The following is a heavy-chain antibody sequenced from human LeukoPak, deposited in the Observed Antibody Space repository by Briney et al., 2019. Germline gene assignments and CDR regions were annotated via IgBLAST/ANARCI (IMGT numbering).Heavy chain of an antibody. CDR3: ARVGAHRGYPDNY. CDR2: SSAYNGNT. CDR1: GYTFSSYG. D-gene: IGHD3-22*01. Sequence: ASEKLSCTASGYTFSSYGISWGRQAPGPGLGRMGWSSAYNGNTNYAQKLQGRVTTTTETSTSTAYMELRSLRSDDTAVYYCARVGAHRGYPDNYWGKGTLVTVSS. V-gene: IGHV1-18*01. J-gene: IGHJ4*02.